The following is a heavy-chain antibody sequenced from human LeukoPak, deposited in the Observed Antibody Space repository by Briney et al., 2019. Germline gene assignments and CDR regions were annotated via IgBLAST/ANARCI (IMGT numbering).Heavy chain of an antibody. V-gene: IGHV4-39*01. D-gene: IGHD5-12*01. CDR1: GGSISSSSYY. J-gene: IGHJ4*02. CDR2: IYYSGST. Sequence: PSETLSLTCTVSGGSISSSSYYWGWLRQPPGKGLEWIGSIYYSGSTYYNPSLKSRVTISVDTSKNQFSLKLSSVTAADTAVYYCARYSGYISVLDYWGQGTLVTVSS. CDR3: ARYSGYISVLDY.